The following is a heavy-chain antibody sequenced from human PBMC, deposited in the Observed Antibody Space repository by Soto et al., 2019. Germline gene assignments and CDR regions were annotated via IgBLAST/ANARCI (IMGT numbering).Heavy chain of an antibody. D-gene: IGHD2-15*01. Sequence: ASVKVSCKASGHTFTSYYMHWVRQAPGEGLEWMGIINPSDTLTTYAQKVEGRVTMTRDTSTSSDYMELSGLRSDDTAVSYCARSVSGGHFDFWGQGTPVTVSS. CDR2: INPSDTLT. CDR3: ARSVSGGHFDF. V-gene: IGHV1-46*01. J-gene: IGHJ4*02. CDR1: GHTFTSYY.